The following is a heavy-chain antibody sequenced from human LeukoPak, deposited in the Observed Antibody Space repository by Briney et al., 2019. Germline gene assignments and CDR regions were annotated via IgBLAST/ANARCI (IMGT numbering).Heavy chain of an antibody. CDR1: GFTFSSYA. J-gene: IGHJ6*03. CDR3: ARDAWRVIAVAGMVYYMDV. CDR2: ISSNGGST. Sequence: PGRSLRLSCAASGFTFSSYAMHWVRQAPGKGLEYVSAISSNGGSTYYANSVKGRFTISRDNSKNTLYLQMGSLRAEDMAVYYCARDAWRVIAVAGMVYYMDVWGKGTTVTVSS. D-gene: IGHD6-19*01. V-gene: IGHV3-64*01.